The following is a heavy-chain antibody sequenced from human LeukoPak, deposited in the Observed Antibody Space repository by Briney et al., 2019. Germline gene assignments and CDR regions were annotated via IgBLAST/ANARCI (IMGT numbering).Heavy chain of an antibody. CDR1: GYILTSYG. CDR2: SSSYNGNT. V-gene: IGHV1-18*01. CDR3: AKAGPPIHYYYMDV. Sequence: SSVKVSCKASGYILTSYGINVVRQAPGQGLEWRGWSSSYNGNTHYAQILPGRVTMTTDPSTSTAYMELRSLRSDDTAVYYCAKAGPPIHYYYMDVWGKGTTVTISS. J-gene: IGHJ6*03.